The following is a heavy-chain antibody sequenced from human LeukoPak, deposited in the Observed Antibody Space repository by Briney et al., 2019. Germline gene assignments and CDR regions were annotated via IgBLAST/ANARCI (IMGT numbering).Heavy chain of an antibody. CDR1: GGSFSGYY. V-gene: IGHV4-34*01. J-gene: IGHJ1*01. CDR3: AHSSSWYYFHP. Sequence: SETLSLTCEVYGGSFSGYYWSWIRQPPGKGLEWIGQINHSGSTNSNPSLKSRVTISVDTSKNQFSLKLNSVTAADTAVFYCAHSSSWYYFHPWGQGTLVTVSS. CDR2: INHSGST. D-gene: IGHD6-13*01.